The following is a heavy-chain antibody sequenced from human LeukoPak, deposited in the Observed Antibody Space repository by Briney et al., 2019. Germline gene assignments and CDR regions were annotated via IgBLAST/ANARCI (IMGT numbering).Heavy chain of an antibody. D-gene: IGHD3-9*01. CDR3: ARHFRASRYFDWLIDYYYYMDV. Sequence: PSETLSLTCTVSGGSISSSSYYWGWIRQPPGKGLEWIGSIYYSGSTYYNPSLKSRVTISVDTSKNQFSLKLSSVTAADTAVYYCARHFRASRYFDWLIDYYYYMDVWGKGTTVTISS. CDR2: IYYSGST. V-gene: IGHV4-39*01. J-gene: IGHJ6*03. CDR1: GGSISSSSYY.